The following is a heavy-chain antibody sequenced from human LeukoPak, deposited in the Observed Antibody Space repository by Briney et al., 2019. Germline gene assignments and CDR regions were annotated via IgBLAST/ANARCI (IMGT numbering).Heavy chain of an antibody. J-gene: IGHJ5*02. Sequence: ASVKVSCKASGYTFTSYGISWVRQAPGQGLEWMGWISAYNGNTNYAQKLQGRVTMTTDTSTSSAYMELRSLRSDDTAVYYCARVSPGVGYCSSTSCYLFDPWGQGTLVTVSS. CDR3: ARVSPGVGYCSSTSCYLFDP. CDR2: ISAYNGNT. V-gene: IGHV1-18*04. D-gene: IGHD2-2*01. CDR1: GYTFTSYG.